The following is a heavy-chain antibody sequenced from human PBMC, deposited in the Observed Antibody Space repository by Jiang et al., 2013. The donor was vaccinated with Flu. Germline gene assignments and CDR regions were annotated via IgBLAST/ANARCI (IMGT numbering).Heavy chain of an antibody. Sequence: GAEVKKPGASVKVSCKASGYTFTGYHMHWVRQAPGQGLEWMGWINPNSGGTNYAQKFQGRVTMTRDTSISTAYMELSRLRSDDTAVYYCARNRITMIVDPFDYWGQGTLVTVSS. D-gene: IGHD3-22*01. CDR1: GYTFTGYH. V-gene: IGHV1-2*02. CDR3: ARNRITMIVDPFDY. CDR2: INPNSGGT. J-gene: IGHJ4*02.